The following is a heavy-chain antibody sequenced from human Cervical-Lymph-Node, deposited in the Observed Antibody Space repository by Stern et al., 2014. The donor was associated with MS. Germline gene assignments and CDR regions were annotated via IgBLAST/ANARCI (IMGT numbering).Heavy chain of an antibody. J-gene: IGHJ3*02. CDR2: ISSSSSYI. CDR1: GFTFSSYS. CDR3: ARDRGYYDSSGYDYDVFDI. D-gene: IGHD3-22*01. V-gene: IGHV3-21*01. Sequence: EEQLVESGGGLVKPGGSLRLSCAASGFTFSSYSMNWVRQAPGKGLEWVSSISSSSSYIYYADSVKGRFTISRDNAKNSLYLQMNSLRAEDTAVYYCARDRGYYDSSGYDYDVFDIWGQGTMVTVSS.